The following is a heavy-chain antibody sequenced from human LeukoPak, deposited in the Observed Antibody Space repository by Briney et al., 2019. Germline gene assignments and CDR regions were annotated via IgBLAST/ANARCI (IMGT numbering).Heavy chain of an antibody. CDR1: GDSVSSNSAA. CDR3: AKDSTHYRVWDDYDSRGLYY. J-gene: IGHJ4*02. CDR2: TYYRSKWYN. D-gene: IGHD3-22*01. Sequence: SQTLSLTCAISGDSVSSNSAAWNWIRQSPSRGREWLGRTYYRSKWYNDYAVSVKSRITINPDTSKNQFSLQLNSVTPEGTAVYYCAKDSTHYRVWDDYDSRGLYYWGQGTLVTVSS. V-gene: IGHV6-1*01.